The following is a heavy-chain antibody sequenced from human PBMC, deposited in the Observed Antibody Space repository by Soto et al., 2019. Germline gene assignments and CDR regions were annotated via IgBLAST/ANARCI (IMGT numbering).Heavy chain of an antibody. D-gene: IGHD4-17*01. J-gene: IGHJ4*02. CDR3: ARRRDGGAAN. V-gene: IGHV4-34*01. CDR2: INPTGTT. CDR1: GGSISGYY. Sequence: QVQLQQWGGGLLKPSETLSLTCAVYGGSISGYYWSWIRQPPGKGLEWIGEINPTGTTNYTPSLKSRVTMSGDTPNNQFSLKLTSVTAADTAVYYCARRRDGGAANWGQGTLVTVSS.